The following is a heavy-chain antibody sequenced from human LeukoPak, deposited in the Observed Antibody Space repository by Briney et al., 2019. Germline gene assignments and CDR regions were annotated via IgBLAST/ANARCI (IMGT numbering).Heavy chain of an antibody. J-gene: IGHJ4*02. CDR1: GFTFSSYW. V-gene: IGHV3-7*01. CDR3: ASTGIAVAGIGSYYFDY. D-gene: IGHD6-19*01. CDR2: IKQDGSEK. Sequence: PGGSLRLSCAASGFTFSSYWMSWARQAPGKGLEWVANIKQDGSEKYYVDSVKGRFTISRDNAKNSLYLQMNSLRAEDTAVYYCASTGIAVAGIGSYYFDYWGQGTLVTVSS.